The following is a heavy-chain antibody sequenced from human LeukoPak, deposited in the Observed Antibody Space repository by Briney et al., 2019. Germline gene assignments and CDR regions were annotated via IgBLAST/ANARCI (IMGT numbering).Heavy chain of an antibody. CDR1: GGTFSSYA. CDR3: ARDRDDYGGNLGY. CDR2: IIPIFGIA. Sequence: ASVKVSCKASGGTFSSYAISWVRQAPGQGLEWMGRIIPIFGIANYAQKFQGRVTITADKSTSTAYMELSSLRSEDTAVYYCARDRDDYGGNLGYWGQGTLVIVSS. J-gene: IGHJ4*02. V-gene: IGHV1-69*04. D-gene: IGHD4-23*01.